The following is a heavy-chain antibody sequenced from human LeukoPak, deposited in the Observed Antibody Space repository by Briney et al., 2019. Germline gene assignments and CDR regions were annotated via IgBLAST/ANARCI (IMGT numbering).Heavy chain of an antibody. J-gene: IGHJ5*02. CDR2: IYTSGST. V-gene: IGHV4-4*07. D-gene: IGHD1-26*01. Sequence: SETLSLTCTVSGGSISSYYWSWIRQPAGKGLEWIGRIYTSGSTNYNPSLKSRVTMSVDTSKNQFSLKLSSVTAADTAVYYCARDNAPMGSNRFDPWGQGTLVTVSS. CDR1: GGSISSYY. CDR3: ARDNAPMGSNRFDP.